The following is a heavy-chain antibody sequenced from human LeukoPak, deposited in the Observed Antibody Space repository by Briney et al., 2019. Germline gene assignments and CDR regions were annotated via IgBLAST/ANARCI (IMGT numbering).Heavy chain of an antibody. CDR3: AKDLRAVGY. CDR2: ISGSGGST. J-gene: IGHJ4*02. Sequence: GGSLRLSCAASGFVYSAFWMSWVRQAPGKGLEWVSDISGSGGSTYYADSVEGRFTISRDNSKNTLYLQMNSLRAEDTAVYYCAKDLRAVGYWGQGTLVTVSS. D-gene: IGHD3-10*01. CDR1: GFVYSAFW. V-gene: IGHV3-23*01.